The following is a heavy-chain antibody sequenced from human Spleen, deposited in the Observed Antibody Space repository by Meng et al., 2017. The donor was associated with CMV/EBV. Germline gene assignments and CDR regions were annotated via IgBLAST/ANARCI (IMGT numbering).Heavy chain of an antibody. CDR2: IYYSGST. V-gene: IGHV4-30-4*08. D-gene: IGHD2-2*01. Sequence: SETLSLTCTVSGGSISSGDYYWSWIRQPPGKGLEWIGYIYYSGSTYYNPSLKSRVTISVDTSKNQFSLKLSSVTAADTAVYYCARERPDFSSTSCHPMENWFDPWGQGTLVTVSS. CDR1: GGSISSGDYY. CDR3: ARERPDFSSTSCHPMENWFDP. J-gene: IGHJ5*02.